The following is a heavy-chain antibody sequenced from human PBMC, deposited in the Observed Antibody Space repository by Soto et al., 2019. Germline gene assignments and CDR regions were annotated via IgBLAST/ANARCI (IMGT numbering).Heavy chain of an antibody. CDR3: TTDPGDYEDF. CDR2: IKNKADGGTI. V-gene: IGHV3-15*01. CDR1: GITFINAW. J-gene: IGHJ4*02. D-gene: IGHD4-17*01. Sequence: EVQLVESGGDLVKPGGCLRLSCAASGITFINAWMSWVRQAPGKGLEWVGRIKNKADGGTIDYAAPVRGRFTISRDDSKDTLFLQMNSLETEDTAVYYCTTDPGDYEDFWGQGTLITVSS.